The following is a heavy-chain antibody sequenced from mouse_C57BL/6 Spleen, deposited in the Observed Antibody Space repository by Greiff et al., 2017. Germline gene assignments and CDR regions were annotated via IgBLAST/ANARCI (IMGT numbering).Heavy chain of an antibody. D-gene: IGHD1-1*01. Sequence: EVNLVESGGDLVKPGGSLKLSCAASGFTFSSYGMSWVRQTPDKRLEWVATISSGGSYTYYPDSVKGRFTISRDNAKNTLYLQMSSLKSEDTAMYYCARQDYYGSSYFDYWGQGTTLTVSS. J-gene: IGHJ2*01. CDR3: ARQDYYGSSYFDY. V-gene: IGHV5-6*01. CDR2: ISSGGSYT. CDR1: GFTFSSYG.